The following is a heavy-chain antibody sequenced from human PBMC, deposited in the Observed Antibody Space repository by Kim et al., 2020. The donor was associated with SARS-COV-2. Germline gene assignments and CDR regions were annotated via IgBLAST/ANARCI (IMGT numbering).Heavy chain of an antibody. CDR3: AVGRRGYSYA. CDR2: IYYSGST. D-gene: IGHD5-18*01. Sequence: SETLSLTCTVSGGSISSSSYYWGWIRQPPGKGMEWIGSIYYSGSTYYNPSLKSRVTISVDTSKNQFSLKLSSVTAADTAVYYCAVGRRGYSYAWGQGTLVTVSS. J-gene: IGHJ5*02. V-gene: IGHV4-39*01. CDR1: GGSISSSSYY.